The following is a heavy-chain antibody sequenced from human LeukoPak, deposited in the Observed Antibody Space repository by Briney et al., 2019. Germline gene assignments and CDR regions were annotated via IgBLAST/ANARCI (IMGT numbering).Heavy chain of an antibody. CDR3: ASGSYDSVYYYGMDV. CDR2: ISYDGSNK. D-gene: IGHD1-26*01. CDR1: GFTFSSYA. Sequence: AGGSLRLSCAAPGFTFSSYAMHWVRQAPGKGLEWVAVISYDGSNKYYADSVKGRFTISRDNSKNTLYLQMNSLRAEDTAVYYCASGSYDSVYYYGMDVWGQGTTVTVSS. V-gene: IGHV3-30*14. J-gene: IGHJ6*02.